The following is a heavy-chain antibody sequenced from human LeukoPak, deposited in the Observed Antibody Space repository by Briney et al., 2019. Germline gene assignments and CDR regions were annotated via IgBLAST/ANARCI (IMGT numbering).Heavy chain of an antibody. CDR3: AKDRASEYYDFWSGYQYYLDY. CDR1: GFTFSSYA. V-gene: IGHV3-23*01. Sequence: GGSLRLSCAASGFTFSSYAMSWVRQAPGKGLEWVSAISGSGGSTYYADSVKGRFTISRDNSKNTLYLQMNSLRAEDTAVYYCAKDRASEYYDFWSGYQYYLDYWGQGTLVTVSS. CDR2: ISGSGGST. J-gene: IGHJ4*02. D-gene: IGHD3-3*01.